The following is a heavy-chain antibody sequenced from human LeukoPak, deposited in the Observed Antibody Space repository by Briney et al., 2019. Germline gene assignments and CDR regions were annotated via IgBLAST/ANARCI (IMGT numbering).Heavy chain of an antibody. D-gene: IGHD5-12*01. V-gene: IGHV3-30*03. CDR3: ATNSGYGAWDY. J-gene: IGHJ4*02. Sequence: GGSLRLSCAASGFTFSSYGMHWVRQAPGKGLEWVAVISYDGSNKYYADSVKGRFTISRDNSKNTLYLQMNSLRAEDTAVYYCATNSGYGAWDYWGQGTLVTVSS. CDR1: GFTFSSYG. CDR2: ISYDGSNK.